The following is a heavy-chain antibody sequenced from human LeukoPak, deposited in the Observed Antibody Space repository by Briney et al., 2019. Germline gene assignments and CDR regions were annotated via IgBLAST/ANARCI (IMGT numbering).Heavy chain of an antibody. D-gene: IGHD5-18*01. Sequence: SETLSLTCAVSGGSISSGGHSWSWIRQPPGKGLEWIGYIYHSGSTYYNPSLKSRVTISVDRSKNQFSLKLSSVTAADTAVYYCARADTAMAYIDYWGQGTLVTVSS. CDR1: GGSISSGGHS. J-gene: IGHJ4*02. V-gene: IGHV4-30-2*01. CDR3: ARADTAMAYIDY. CDR2: IYHSGST.